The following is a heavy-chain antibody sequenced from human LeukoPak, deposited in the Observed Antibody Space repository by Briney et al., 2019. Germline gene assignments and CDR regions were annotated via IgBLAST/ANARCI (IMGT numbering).Heavy chain of an antibody. CDR1: GGSFSGYY. J-gene: IGHJ6*03. D-gene: IGHD4-23*01. CDR2: INHSGST. Sequence: ASETLSLTCAVYGGSFSGYYWSWIRQPPGKGLEWIGEINHSGSTNYNPSLKSRVTISVDTSKNQFSLKLSSVTAADTAVYYCARAPDYGGKPYYYYYMDVWGKGTTVTVSS. V-gene: IGHV4-34*01. CDR3: ARAPDYGGKPYYYYYMDV.